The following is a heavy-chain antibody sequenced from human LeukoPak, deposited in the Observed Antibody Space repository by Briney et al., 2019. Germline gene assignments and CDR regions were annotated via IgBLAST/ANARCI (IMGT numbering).Heavy chain of an antibody. Sequence: GASVKVSCKASGGTFSSYAISWVRQAPGQWLEWMGGIIPIFGTANYAQKFQGRVTITADESTSTAYMELSSLRSEDTAVYYCARGRYCSGGSCYSGADYYYYYGMDVWGKGTTVTVSS. J-gene: IGHJ6*04. CDR1: GGTFSSYA. V-gene: IGHV1-69*13. CDR3: ARGRYCSGGSCYSGADYYYYYGMDV. D-gene: IGHD2-15*01. CDR2: IIPIFGTA.